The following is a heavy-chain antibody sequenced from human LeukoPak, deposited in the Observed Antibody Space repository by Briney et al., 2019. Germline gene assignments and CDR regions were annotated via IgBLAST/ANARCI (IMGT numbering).Heavy chain of an antibody. V-gene: IGHV4-34*01. CDR2: INHSGST. D-gene: IGHD2-21*02. J-gene: IGHJ4*02. CDR3: ASEGVTAIYFDY. CDR1: GGSFSGYY. Sequence: SETLSLTCAVYGGSFSGYYWSWIRQPPGKGLEWIGEINHSGSTNYNPSLKSRVTISVDTSKNQFSLKLSSVTAADTAVYYCASEGVTAIYFDYWGQGTLVTVPS.